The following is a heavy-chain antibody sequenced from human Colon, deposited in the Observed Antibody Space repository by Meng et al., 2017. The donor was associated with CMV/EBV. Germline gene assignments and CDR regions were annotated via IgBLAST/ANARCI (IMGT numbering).Heavy chain of an antibody. D-gene: IGHD3-16*01. Sequence: QGLQQHWGAGLLKPSETPSLTCAVYGGSFSGYYWSWIRQPPGKGMEWIGEINHSGSTNYNPSLKSRVTISVDTSKNQFSLKLSSVTAADTAVYYCARIRPRLGGKTFDPWGQGTLVTVSS. CDR2: INHSGST. CDR1: GGSFSGYY. V-gene: IGHV4-34*01. J-gene: IGHJ5*02. CDR3: ARIRPRLGGKTFDP.